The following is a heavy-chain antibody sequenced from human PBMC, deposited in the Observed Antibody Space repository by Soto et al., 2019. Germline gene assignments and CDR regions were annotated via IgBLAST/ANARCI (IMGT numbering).Heavy chain of an antibody. V-gene: IGHV3-23*01. Sequence: GGSLRLSCAASGFTFSSYAMSWVRQAPGKGLEWVSAIGGSGGSTYYADSVKGRFAISRDNSKNTLYLQMNSLRAEDTAVYYCAKDKQTDLKAYNWFDPWGQGTLVTVSS. D-gene: IGHD3-3*01. J-gene: IGHJ5*02. CDR3: AKDKQTDLKAYNWFDP. CDR1: GFTFSSYA. CDR2: IGGSGGST.